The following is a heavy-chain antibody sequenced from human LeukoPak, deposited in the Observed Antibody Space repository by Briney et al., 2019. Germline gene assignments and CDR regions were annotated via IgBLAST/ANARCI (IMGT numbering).Heavy chain of an antibody. CDR2: IYYGGST. CDR3: ARDSPYCSSTSCYESSYYYYGMDV. D-gene: IGHD2-2*01. CDR1: GGSISCYY. V-gene: IGHV4-59*01. J-gene: IGHJ6*02. Sequence: SETLSLTCTVSGGSISCYYWSWIRQPPGKGLEWIGYIYYGGSTNYNPSLKSRVTISVDTSKNQFSLKLSSVTAADTAVYYCARDSPYCSSTSCYESSYYYYGMDVWGQGTTVTVSS.